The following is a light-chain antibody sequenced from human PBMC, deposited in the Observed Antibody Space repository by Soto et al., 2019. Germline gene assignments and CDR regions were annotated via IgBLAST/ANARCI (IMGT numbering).Light chain of an antibody. J-gene: IGKJ1*01. CDR1: QSVRSNC. V-gene: IGKV3-20*01. Sequence: EIVLTQSQGTLSLSPGERVTLSCRASQSVRSNCLAWYQHKPGQAPRLLIYGTSSRATDIPDRFTGSGSGTDFTLTISRLEPEDFAVYSCQQYGRPPQTFGQGTKVAIK. CDR3: QQYGRPPQT. CDR2: GTS.